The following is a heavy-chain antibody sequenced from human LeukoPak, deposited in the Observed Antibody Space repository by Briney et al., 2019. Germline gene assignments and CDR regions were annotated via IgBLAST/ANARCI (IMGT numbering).Heavy chain of an antibody. V-gene: IGHV3-30*18. J-gene: IGHJ4*02. CDR2: ISYGGSDK. CDR1: GFTFSTHG. Sequence: GGSLRLSCAASGFTFSTHGMHWVRQAPGKGPEWVAVISYGGSDKYYADSVKGRFTISRDNSKNTLYLQMNSLRAEDTAVYYCAKDLTGIPTIDYWGQGTLVTVSS. D-gene: IGHD7-27*01. CDR3: AKDLTGIPTIDY.